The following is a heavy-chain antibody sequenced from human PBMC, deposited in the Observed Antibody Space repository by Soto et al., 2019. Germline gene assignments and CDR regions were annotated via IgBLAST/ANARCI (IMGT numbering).Heavy chain of an antibody. D-gene: IGHD6-13*01. CDR2: IYYSGST. J-gene: IGHJ6*02. CDR1: GGSISSSSYY. CDR3: ARRGAAAGDYYYYYGMDV. V-gene: IGHV4-39*01. Sequence: SETLSLTCTVSGGSISSSSYYWGWIRQPPGKGLEWIGSIYYSGSTYYNPSLKSRVTISVDTSKNQFSLKLSSVTAADTAVYYCARRGAAAGDYYYYYGMDVWGQGTTVTVSS.